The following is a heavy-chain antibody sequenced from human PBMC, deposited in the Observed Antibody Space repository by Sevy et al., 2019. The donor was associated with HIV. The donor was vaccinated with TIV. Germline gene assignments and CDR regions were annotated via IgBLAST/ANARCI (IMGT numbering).Heavy chain of an antibody. Sequence: ASVKVSCKASGYTFTGYYMHWVRQAPGQGLEWMGWINPNSGGTNYAQTFQGRVTMTRDTSISTAYMELSRLRSDDTAVYYCARFPVASIAVAGGFYYYGMDVWGQGTTVTVSS. CDR2: INPNSGGT. D-gene: IGHD6-19*01. V-gene: IGHV1-2*02. CDR1: GYTFTGYY. CDR3: ARFPVASIAVAGGFYYYGMDV. J-gene: IGHJ6*02.